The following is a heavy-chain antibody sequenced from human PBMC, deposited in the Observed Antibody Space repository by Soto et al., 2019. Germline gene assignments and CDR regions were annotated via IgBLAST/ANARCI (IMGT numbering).Heavy chain of an antibody. CDR1: GDSVSSNSAA. Sequence: TCAISGDSVSSNSAAWNWIRQSPSRGLEWLGRTYYRSKWYNDYAVSVKSRITINPDTSKDQFSLQLNSVTPEDTAVYYCARGEVGATDYYYYYGMDVWGQGTTVTVSS. CDR2: TYYRSKWYN. CDR3: ARGEVGATDYYYYYGMDV. V-gene: IGHV6-1*01. D-gene: IGHD1-26*01. J-gene: IGHJ6*02.